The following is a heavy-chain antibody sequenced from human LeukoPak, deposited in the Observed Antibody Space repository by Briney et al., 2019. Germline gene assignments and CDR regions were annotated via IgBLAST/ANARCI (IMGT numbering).Heavy chain of an antibody. CDR3: TIDLGKYCSSTSCDWFDP. Sequence: GGSLRLSCAASGFTFSNAWMSWVRQAPGKGLEWVGRIKSKTDGGTTDYAAPVKGRFTISRDDSKNTLYLLMNSLKTGDTAVYYCTIDLGKYCSSTSCDWFDPWGQGTLVTVSS. CDR1: GFTFSNAW. D-gene: IGHD2-2*01. J-gene: IGHJ5*02. CDR2: IKSKTDGGTT. V-gene: IGHV3-15*01.